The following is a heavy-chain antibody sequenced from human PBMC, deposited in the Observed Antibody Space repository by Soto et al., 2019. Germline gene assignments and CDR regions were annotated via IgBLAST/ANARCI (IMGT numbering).Heavy chain of an antibody. Sequence: GASVKVSCKTSGYTFTSYHISWVRQAPGQGLEWMGWISAYNTNTNYAQKFQGRVTMTTDTLTSTAYMELRSLRSDDTAVYYCAHYSSGRAFDIWGQGTMVTVSS. CDR2: ISAYNTNT. J-gene: IGHJ3*02. V-gene: IGHV1-18*01. CDR1: GYTFTSYH. CDR3: AHYSSGRAFDI. D-gene: IGHD6-19*01.